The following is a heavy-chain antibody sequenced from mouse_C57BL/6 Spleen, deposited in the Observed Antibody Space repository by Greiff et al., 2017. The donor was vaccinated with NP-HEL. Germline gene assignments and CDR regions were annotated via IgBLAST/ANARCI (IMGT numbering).Heavy chain of an antibody. CDR3: ARGRPFDY. J-gene: IGHJ2*01. Sequence: QVQLQQSGAELARPGASVKLSCKASGYTFTSYGISWVKQRTGQGLEWIGEIYPRSGNTYYNEKFKGKATLTADKSSSTAYMELRSLTSEDSAVYFCARGRPFDYWGQGTTLTVSS. CDR1: GYTFTSYG. V-gene: IGHV1-81*01. CDR2: IYPRSGNT.